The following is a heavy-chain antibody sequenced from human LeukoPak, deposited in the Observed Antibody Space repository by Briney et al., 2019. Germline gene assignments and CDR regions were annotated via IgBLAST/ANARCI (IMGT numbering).Heavy chain of an antibody. CDR2: ISGDGGSI. CDR3: AKEDYSSSWYALDY. V-gene: IGHV3-43*02. Sequence: GGSLRLSCAASGFTLSNYWMHWVRQGPGKGLEWVSLISGDGGSIYYADSVKGRFTISRDNSKNSLYLQMNSLRTEDTALYYCAKEDYSSSWYALDYWGQGTLVTVSS. J-gene: IGHJ4*02. D-gene: IGHD6-13*01. CDR1: GFTLSNYW.